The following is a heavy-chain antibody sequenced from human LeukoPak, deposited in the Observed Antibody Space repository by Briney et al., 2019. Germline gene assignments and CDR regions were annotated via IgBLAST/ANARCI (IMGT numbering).Heavy chain of an antibody. J-gene: IGHJ4*02. V-gene: IGHV3-21*01. D-gene: IGHD4-17*01. Sequence: GGSLRLSCAASGFTFSTYGMNWVRQAPGKGLEWVSSISSSSSYIYYADSVKGRFTISRDNAKNSLYLQMNSLRAEDTAVYYCARDSGTTVTPHWGQGTLVTVSS. CDR2: ISSSSSYI. CDR1: GFTFSTYG. CDR3: ARDSGTTVTPH.